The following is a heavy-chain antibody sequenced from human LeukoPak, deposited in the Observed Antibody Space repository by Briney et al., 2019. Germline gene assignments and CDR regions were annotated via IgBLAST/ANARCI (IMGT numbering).Heavy chain of an antibody. CDR2: IYHSGST. Sequence: PSETLSLTCAVSGYSISSGYYGGWIRQPPGKGLEWIGSIYHSGSTYYNPSLKSRVTISVDTSKNQFSLKLSSVTAADTAVYYCARHVGLPAAIPYYFDYCGQGTLVTVSS. J-gene: IGHJ4*02. CDR3: ARHVGLPAAIPYYFDY. CDR1: GYSISSGYY. D-gene: IGHD2-2*01. V-gene: IGHV4-38-2*01.